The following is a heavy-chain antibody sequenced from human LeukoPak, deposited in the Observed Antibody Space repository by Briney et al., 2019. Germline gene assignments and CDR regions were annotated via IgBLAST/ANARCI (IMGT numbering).Heavy chain of an antibody. CDR2: MNPNSGNT. Sequence: ASVKVSCKASGYTFTSYVINWVRQAPGQEVEWMGWMNPNSGNTGYAQKFQGRVTMTRNTTISTAYMELSSLRSEETAVYYCARNLLDIADTWESSGYWGQGTLVTVSS. J-gene: IGHJ4*02. D-gene: IGHD5-12*01. V-gene: IGHV1-8*01. CDR1: GYTFTSYV. CDR3: ARNLLDIADTWESSGY.